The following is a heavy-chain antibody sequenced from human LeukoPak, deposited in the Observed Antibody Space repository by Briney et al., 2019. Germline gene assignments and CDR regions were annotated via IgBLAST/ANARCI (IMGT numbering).Heavy chain of an antibody. J-gene: IGHJ3*01. Sequence: HPGGSLRLSCAASEFTFSRYWMSWSRQAPGKGLEWVASINSGGSEGYYADVVKGRFTISRDNAKNSLYLQINSLRAEDTAVYYCARSSYSSSSSVWGQGTMVTVSS. CDR1: EFTFSRYW. CDR3: ARSSYSSSSSV. D-gene: IGHD6-6*01. CDR2: INSGGSEG. V-gene: IGHV3-7*03.